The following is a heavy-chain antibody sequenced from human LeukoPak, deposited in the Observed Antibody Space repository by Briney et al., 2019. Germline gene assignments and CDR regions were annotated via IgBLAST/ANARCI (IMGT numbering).Heavy chain of an antibody. D-gene: IGHD2-2*01. J-gene: IGHJ5*02. CDR3: ARARGDIVVVPAAIWFDP. CDR1: GYTFTGYY. CDR2: IKPNNGGT. Sequence: TVKVSCKASGYTFTGYYMHWVRQAPGQGLEWMGWIKPNNGGTNYAQKFQGRVTMTRDTSISTAYMELSRLRSDDTAVYYCARARGDIVVVPAAIWFDPWGQGTLVTVSS. V-gene: IGHV1-2*02.